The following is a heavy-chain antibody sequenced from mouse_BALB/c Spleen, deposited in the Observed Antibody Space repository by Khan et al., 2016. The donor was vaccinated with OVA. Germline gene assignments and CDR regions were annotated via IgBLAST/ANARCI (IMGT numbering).Heavy chain of an antibody. Sequence: QVQLQQSGAELARPGASVKMSCKASGYTFTSHTMHWVQQRPGQGLEWIGYINPRSGYTNYTQKFNDKATLTADKSSSTAYMQLSSLTSEDSAVYYCARRTTEYAMDYWGQGTSVTVSS. D-gene: IGHD2-14*01. J-gene: IGHJ4*01. V-gene: IGHV1-4*01. CDR2: INPRSGYT. CDR3: ARRTTEYAMDY. CDR1: GYTFTSHT.